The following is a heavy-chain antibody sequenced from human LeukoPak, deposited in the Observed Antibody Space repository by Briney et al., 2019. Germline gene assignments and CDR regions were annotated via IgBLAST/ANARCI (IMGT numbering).Heavy chain of an antibody. CDR3: ARDPEEQREAGISDY. CDR1: GYTFTGYY. J-gene: IGHJ4*02. D-gene: IGHD1/OR15-1a*01. V-gene: IGHV1-2*02. CDR2: INPNSGGT. Sequence: GASVKVSCKASGYTFTGYYMHWVRQAPGQGLGWMGWINPNSGGTNYAQKFQGRVTMTRDTSISTAYMELSRLRSDDTAVYYCARDPEEQREAGISDYWGQGTLVTVSS.